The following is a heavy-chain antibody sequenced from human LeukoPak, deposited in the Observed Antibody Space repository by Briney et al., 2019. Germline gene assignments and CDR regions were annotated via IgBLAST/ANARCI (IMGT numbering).Heavy chain of an antibody. CDR2: INHSGST. J-gene: IGHJ6*03. V-gene: IGHV4-34*01. D-gene: IGHD6-13*01. Sequence: SETLSLTCVVYGGSFGGYYWSWIRQPPGKGLEWIGEINHSGSTNYNPSLKSRVTISVDTSKNQFSLKLSSVTAADTAVYYCARLPAAAHYYYYMDVWGKGTTVTVSS. CDR1: GGSFGGYY. CDR3: ARLPAAAHYYYYMDV.